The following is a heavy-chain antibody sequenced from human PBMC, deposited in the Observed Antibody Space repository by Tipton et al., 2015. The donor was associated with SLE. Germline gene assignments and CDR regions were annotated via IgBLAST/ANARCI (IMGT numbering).Heavy chain of an antibody. CDR2: IYHSGST. Sequence: TLSLTCTVSGYSISSGYYWDWIRQPPGKGLEWIGSIYHSGSTYSNPSLKSRVTISVDTSKNHFSPRLRSVTAADTAVYYCARILAAAGTGGYWGQGTLVTVSS. CDR3: ARILAAAGTGGY. D-gene: IGHD6-13*01. CDR1: GYSISSGYY. J-gene: IGHJ4*02. V-gene: IGHV4-38-2*02.